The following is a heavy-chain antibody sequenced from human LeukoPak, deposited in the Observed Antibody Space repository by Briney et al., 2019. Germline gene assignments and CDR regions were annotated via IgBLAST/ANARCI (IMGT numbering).Heavy chain of an antibody. Sequence: ASVKVSCKASGFTFTRYGISWVRQAPGQGLAWMGWSSAHNGDTNYAQNIQGRVTMTTDTSPTTAYMELRSLRSDDTAVYYCAREAYCSGGSCYPGALDTWGQGTMVTVSS. CDR1: GFTFTRYG. CDR3: AREAYCSGGSCYPGALDT. V-gene: IGHV1-18*01. CDR2: SSAHNGDT. D-gene: IGHD2-15*01. J-gene: IGHJ3*02.